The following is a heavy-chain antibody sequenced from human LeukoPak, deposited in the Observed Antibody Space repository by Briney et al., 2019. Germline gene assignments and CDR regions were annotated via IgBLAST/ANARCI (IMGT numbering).Heavy chain of an antibody. CDR1: GFTFTSRSA. Sequence: SVKVSCKASGFTFTSRSAVQWVRLARGQRLGWIGCSVVDSDNRTYAENFQGRVTITRDMSASTSYMELSSLRSEDTAVYFCAAPYTSSWFDLWGQGTLVTVSS. J-gene: IGHJ5*02. V-gene: IGHV1-58*01. D-gene: IGHD6-13*01. CDR2: SVVDSDNR. CDR3: AAPYTSSWFDL.